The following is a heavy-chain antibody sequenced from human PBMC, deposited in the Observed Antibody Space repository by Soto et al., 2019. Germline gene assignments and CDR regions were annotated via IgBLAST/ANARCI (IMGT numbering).Heavy chain of an antibody. J-gene: IGHJ4*02. V-gene: IGHV3-23*01. Sequence: EVQLLESGGGLVQPGGSLRLSCAASGFTFSSYAMSWVRQAPGKGLEWVSAISGSGGSTYYADSVKGRFTISRDNSKNTLYLQMNSLRAEDTAVYYCAKTPPARTVTIRYFDYWGQGTLVTVSS. D-gene: IGHD3-3*01. CDR3: AKTPPARTVTIRYFDY. CDR2: ISGSGGST. CDR1: GFTFSSYA.